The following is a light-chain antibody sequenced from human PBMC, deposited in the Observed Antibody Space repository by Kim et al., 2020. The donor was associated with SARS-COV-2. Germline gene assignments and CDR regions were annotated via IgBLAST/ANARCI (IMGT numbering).Light chain of an antibody. CDR3: CSYAANYTVL. CDR2: DVN. CDR1: SNDVGGYNY. V-gene: IGLV2-11*01. J-gene: IGLJ2*01. Sequence: QSALTQPRSVSGSPGQSVTISCTGTSNDVGGYNYVSWYQQHPGKAPKLMIFDVNKRPSGVPDRFSGSKSGITASLTISGLQAEDEADYYCCSYAANYTVLFGGGTKLTVL.